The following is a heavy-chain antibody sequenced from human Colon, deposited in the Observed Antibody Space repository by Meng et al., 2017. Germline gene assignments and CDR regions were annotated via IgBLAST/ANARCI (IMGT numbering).Heavy chain of an antibody. V-gene: IGHV3-73*02. Sequence: ELELLESGGSFAPAGGFPESSLVAYVFPFIGSAMNWVRPTSWKGLEWVGRIRPKPTDYETAYAPSVRGRFTISRYDSKNTVYLQMNSLKIEDTAVYYCSTGDYCGFWGQGTLVTVSS. CDR3: STGDYCGF. J-gene: IGHJ4*02. CDR2: IRPKPTDYET. CDR1: VFPFIGSA. D-gene: IGHD1-14*01.